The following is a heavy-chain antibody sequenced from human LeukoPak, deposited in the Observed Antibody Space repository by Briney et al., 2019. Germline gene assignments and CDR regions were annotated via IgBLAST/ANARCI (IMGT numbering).Heavy chain of an antibody. D-gene: IGHD1-20*01. Sequence: GASVTVSCKASGYTFTGYYMHGVGQARGQGVEGMGRINPNSCGTNYAQKFQGRVTMTSDTFISTAYIDLRTVKSDDTDVYNCTRELTRSSDSWCQGTLVTVSS. J-gene: IGHJ5*01. CDR2: INPNSCGT. CDR1: GYTFTGYY. CDR3: TRELTRSSDS. V-gene: IGHV1-2*05.